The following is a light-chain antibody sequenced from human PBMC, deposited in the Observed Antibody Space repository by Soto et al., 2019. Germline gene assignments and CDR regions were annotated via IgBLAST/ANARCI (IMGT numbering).Light chain of an antibody. CDR3: QQRRSWPPTIT. V-gene: IGKV3-11*01. J-gene: IGKJ5*01. CDR1: QCVSTY. CDR2: DAS. Sequence: EIVCTQSPATLSLSPGERATLSCRASQCVSTYLAWYQQRPGQAPRLLIYDASYRATDIPPRFSGSGSGTDFTLTISSLEPEDFAVYYCQQRRSWPPTITFGQGTRLEIK.